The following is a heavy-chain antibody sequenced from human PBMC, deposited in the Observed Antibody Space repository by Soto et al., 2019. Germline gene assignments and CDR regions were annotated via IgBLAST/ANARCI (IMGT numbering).Heavy chain of an antibody. V-gene: IGHV1-2*02. CDR1: GYTLTVYY. CDR3: AGGVLSGTYYNWFDP. D-gene: IGHD1-26*01. J-gene: IGHJ5*02. CDR2: INPNSGAT. Sequence: ASVKVSCKASGYTLTVYYIHWVRQAPGQGLEWMGWINPNSGATNYAQKFQGRVTMTRDTSISTAYMDLSRLRSDDTAVYYCAGGVLSGTYYNWFDPWGQGTLVTVSS.